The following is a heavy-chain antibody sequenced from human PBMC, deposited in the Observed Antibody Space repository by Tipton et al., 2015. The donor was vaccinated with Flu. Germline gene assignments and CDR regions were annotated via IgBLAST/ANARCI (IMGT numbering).Heavy chain of an antibody. CDR2: IHRSGHT. CDR3: ARRDYNNYVSDPKSRFDP. V-gene: IGHV4-38-2*01. Sequence: TLSLTCSVSDDSIGSTYYWGWIRQPPGKGLEWIGNIHRSGHTYHNPSLRSRVTMSVDTSKNQFSLKLTSVTTADTAVYYCARRDYNNYVSDPKSRFDPWGQGILVTVSS. J-gene: IGHJ5*02. CDR1: DDSIGSTYY. D-gene: IGHD4-11*01.